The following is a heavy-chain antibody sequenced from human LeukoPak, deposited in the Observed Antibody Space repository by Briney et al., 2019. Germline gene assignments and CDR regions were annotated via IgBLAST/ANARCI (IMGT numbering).Heavy chain of an antibody. J-gene: IGHJ4*02. CDR2: IYNSGST. V-gene: IGHV4-61*02. CDR3: ARENYYDSSGYLFDY. CDR1: GGSISSGSYY. Sequence: SQTLSLTCTVSGGSISSGSYYWSWLRQPPGKGLEWIGRIYNSGSTNYNPSLKSRATISVNTSKNQFSLKLSSVTAADTAVYYCARENYYDSSGYLFDYWGQGTMVTVSS. D-gene: IGHD3-22*01.